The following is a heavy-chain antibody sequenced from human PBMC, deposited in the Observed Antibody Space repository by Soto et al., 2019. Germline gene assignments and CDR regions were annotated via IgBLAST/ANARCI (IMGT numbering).Heavy chain of an antibody. CDR1: GYIFTSYD. D-gene: IGHD2-2*02. V-gene: IGHV1-8*01. CDR3: ARVGGQPLLYPEAYWFDP. Sequence: EASVKVSCKASGYIFTSYDINWVRQATGQGLEWMGWMNPNSGNTGYAQKFQGRVTMTRNTSISTAYMELSSLRSEDTAVYYCARVGGQPLLYPEAYWFDPWGQGTLVTVSS. J-gene: IGHJ5*02. CDR2: MNPNSGNT.